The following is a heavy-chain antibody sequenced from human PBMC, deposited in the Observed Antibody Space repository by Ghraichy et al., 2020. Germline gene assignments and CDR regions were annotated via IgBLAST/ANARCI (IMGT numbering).Heavy chain of an antibody. V-gene: IGHV3-9*01. Sequence: SLNISCAASGFTFDNYAMHWVRQAPGKGLEWVSGINWNSKSTGYADSVKGRFTISRDNAKKSLFLQMNSLRADDTALYYCAKDIDSTSRDWYFDLWGRGTLVTVSS. CDR1: GFTFDNYA. CDR3: AKDIDSTSRDWYFDL. J-gene: IGHJ2*01. CDR2: INWNSKST. D-gene: IGHD2-2*01.